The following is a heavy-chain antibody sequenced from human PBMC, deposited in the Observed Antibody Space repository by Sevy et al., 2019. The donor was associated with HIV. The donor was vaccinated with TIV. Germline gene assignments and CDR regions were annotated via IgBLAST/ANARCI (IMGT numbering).Heavy chain of an antibody. Sequence: GGSLRLSCAASGFTFSNFTMNWVRQTPGKGLEWVSSISSSSSYIHYAASVKGRFTISRDNAENSLYLQMNSLRAEDTAVYFCARDSKWPLKYFDHWGQGTLVTVSS. CDR2: ISSSSSYI. V-gene: IGHV3-21*01. CDR1: GFTFSNFT. J-gene: IGHJ4*02. CDR3: ARDSKWPLKYFDH. D-gene: IGHD5-12*01.